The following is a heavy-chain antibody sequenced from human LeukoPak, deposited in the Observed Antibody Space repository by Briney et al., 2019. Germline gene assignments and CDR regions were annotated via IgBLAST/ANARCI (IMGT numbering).Heavy chain of an antibody. J-gene: IGHJ6*02. CDR3: ARERSSGSYSNYYYGMDV. CDR1: GDSISGFY. CDR2: IYYSGST. Sequence: PSETLSLTCTVSGDSISGFYWSWIRQPPGKGLEWIGYIYYSGSTNYNPSLKSRVTMSIDTSKSQFSLKLSSVTAADTAVYYCARERSSGSYSNYYYGMDVWGQGTTVTVSS. V-gene: IGHV4-59*01. D-gene: IGHD1-26*01.